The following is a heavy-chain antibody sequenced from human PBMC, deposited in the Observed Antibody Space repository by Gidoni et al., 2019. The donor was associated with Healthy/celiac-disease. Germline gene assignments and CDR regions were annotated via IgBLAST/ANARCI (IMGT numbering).Heavy chain of an antibody. D-gene: IGHD2-8*01. CDR2: IYYSGST. CDR1: GGSVSSGSYY. CDR3: ALSMAFANYYYYYMDV. J-gene: IGHJ6*03. V-gene: IGHV4-61*01. Sequence: QVQLQESGPGLVKPSETLSLTCTVSGGSVSSGSYYWSWIRQPPGKGLEWIGYIYYSGSTNYNPSLKSRVTISVDTSKNQFSLKLSSVTAADTAVYYCALSMAFANYYYYYMDVWGKGTTVTVSS.